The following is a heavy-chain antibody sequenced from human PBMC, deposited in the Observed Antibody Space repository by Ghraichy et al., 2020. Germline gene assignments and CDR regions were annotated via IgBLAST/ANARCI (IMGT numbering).Heavy chain of an antibody. CDR3: ARVKPLYDYYGSGNYYHHFDF. CDR1: GGSISNYY. D-gene: IGHD3-10*01. CDR2: IYYTGST. J-gene: IGHJ4*02. Sequence: SETLSLTCTVSGGSISNYYWNWVRQPPGKGLESIGYIYYTGSTSYNPSLKSRVTISVDTSKNQFSLKLSSVTAADTAVYYCARVKPLYDYYGSGNYYHHFDFWGQGTLVTVSS. V-gene: IGHV4-59*01.